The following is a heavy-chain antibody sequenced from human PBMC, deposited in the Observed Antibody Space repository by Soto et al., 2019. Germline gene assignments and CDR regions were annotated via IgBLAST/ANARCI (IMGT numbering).Heavy chain of an antibody. CDR3: ARERQPPYDFDTFDI. Sequence: GGSLRLSCAASGFIVSTNYMSWVRQAPGKGLEWVSVIYSGGSTYYADSVKDRFSISRDNSKNTLYLQMNSLRVEDTGVYFCARERQPPYDFDTFDIWGQGTMVTV. CDR1: GFIVSTNY. CDR2: IYSGGST. V-gene: IGHV3-66*01. D-gene: IGHD3-22*01. J-gene: IGHJ3*02.